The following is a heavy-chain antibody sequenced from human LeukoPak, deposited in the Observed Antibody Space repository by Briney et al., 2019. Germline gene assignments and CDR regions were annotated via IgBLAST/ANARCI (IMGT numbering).Heavy chain of an antibody. CDR1: GITLSNYD. V-gene: IGHV3-23*01. CDR2: ISDRGGTT. CDR3: AKRGVVIRVILVGFHKEAYYFDS. Sequence: GGSLRLSCAVTGITLSNYDMSWVRQAPGKGLEWVAGISDRGGTTNYAESVKGRFTISRDNPKNTLYLQMSSLRAEDTAVYFCAKRGVVIRVILVGFHKEAYYFDSWGQGALVTVSS. D-gene: IGHD3-22*01. J-gene: IGHJ4*02.